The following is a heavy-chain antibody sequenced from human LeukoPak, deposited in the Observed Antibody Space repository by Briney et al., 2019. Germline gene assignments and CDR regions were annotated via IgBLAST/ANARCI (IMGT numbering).Heavy chain of an antibody. D-gene: IGHD1-26*01. Sequence: SETLSLTCAVYGGSFSGYYWSWIRQPPGKGLEWIGEINHSGSTNYSPSLKSRVTISVDTSKNQFSLKLSSVTAADTAVYYCALHLWEPADYWGQGTLVTVSS. CDR2: INHSGST. J-gene: IGHJ4*02. CDR3: ALHLWEPADY. CDR1: GGSFSGYY. V-gene: IGHV4-34*01.